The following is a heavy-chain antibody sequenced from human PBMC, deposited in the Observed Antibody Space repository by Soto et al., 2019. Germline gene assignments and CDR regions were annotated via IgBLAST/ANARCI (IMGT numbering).Heavy chain of an antibody. CDR2: IIPIFGTA. CDR3: ARERGYSYGTGGAFDI. J-gene: IGHJ3*02. V-gene: IGHV1-69*06. Sequence: SVKVSCKASGGTLSSYAISWVRQAPGEGLEWMGGIIPIFGTANYAQKFQGRVTITADKSTSTAYMELSSLRSEDTAAYYCARERGYSYGTGGAFDIWGQGTMVTVSS. CDR1: GGTLSSYA. D-gene: IGHD5-18*01.